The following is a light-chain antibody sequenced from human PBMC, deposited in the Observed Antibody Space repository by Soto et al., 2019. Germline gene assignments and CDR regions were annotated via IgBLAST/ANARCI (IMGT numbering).Light chain of an antibody. J-gene: IGLJ3*02. CDR1: SGSVTSGNY. CDR2: DTT. Sequence: QAVVTQEPSLTVSPGGTVTLTCGSSSGSVTSGNYPYWFQQRSGQAPRILIYDTTDKHSWTPARFSGSLLGGKAALTLSGAQPEDGADYYCLLYYNGVGVFGGGTKLTVL. CDR3: LLYYNGVGV. V-gene: IGLV7-46*01.